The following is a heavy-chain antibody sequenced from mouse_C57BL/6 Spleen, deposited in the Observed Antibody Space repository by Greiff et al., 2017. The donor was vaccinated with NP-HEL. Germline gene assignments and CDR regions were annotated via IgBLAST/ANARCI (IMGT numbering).Heavy chain of an antibody. CDR2: IDPSDSYT. Sequence: QVQLQQPGAELVMPGASVKLSCKASGYTFTSYWMHWVKQRPGRGLEWIGEIDPSDSYTNYNQKFKGKSTLTVDKSSSTAYMQLSSLTSEDSAVYYCARYDYDGRYFDYWGQGTTLTVSS. V-gene: IGHV1-69*01. CDR1: GYTFTSYW. CDR3: ARYDYDGRYFDY. D-gene: IGHD2-4*01. J-gene: IGHJ2*01.